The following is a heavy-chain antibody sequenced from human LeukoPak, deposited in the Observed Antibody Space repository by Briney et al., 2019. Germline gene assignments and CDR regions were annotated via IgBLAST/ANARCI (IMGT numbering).Heavy chain of an antibody. CDR2: ISGSGGST. CDR3: VKSSVAGYYDSSFVYFDY. CDR1: GFTFSSYA. D-gene: IGHD3-22*01. Sequence: GSLSLSCAASGFTFSSYAMSWVRPAQGEGLEWVSAISGSGGSTYYADSVKGRFTISRDNSKNTLYLQMNSLRAEDTAVYYCVKSSVAGYYDSSFVYFDYWGQGTLVTVSS. J-gene: IGHJ4*02. V-gene: IGHV3-23*01.